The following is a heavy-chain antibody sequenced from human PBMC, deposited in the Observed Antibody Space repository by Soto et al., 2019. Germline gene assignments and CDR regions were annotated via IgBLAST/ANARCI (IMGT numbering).Heavy chain of an antibody. Sequence: QVQLQQWGAGLLKPSETLSLTCAVYGGSFSGYCWSWIRQPPGKGLEWIGEINHSGSTNYNPSLKSRVTISVDTSKNHFSLKLSSVTAADTAVYYCARHRGATPVYWGQGTVVTASS. CDR3: ARHRGATPVY. CDR2: INHSGST. V-gene: IGHV4-34*01. CDR1: GGSFSGYC. D-gene: IGHD1-26*01. J-gene: IGHJ4*02.